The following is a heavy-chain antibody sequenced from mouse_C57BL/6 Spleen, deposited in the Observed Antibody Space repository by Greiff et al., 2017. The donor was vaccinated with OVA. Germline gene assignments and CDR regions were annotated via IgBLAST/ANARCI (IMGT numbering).Heavy chain of an antibody. Sequence: VHVKQSGPELVKPGASVKISCKASGYTFTDYYMNWVKQSHGKSLEWIGDINPNNGGTSYNQKFKGKATLTVDKSSSTAYMELRSLTSEDSAVYYCARSDDPAWFAYWGQGTLVTVSA. D-gene: IGHD2-3*01. V-gene: IGHV1-26*01. CDR3: ARSDDPAWFAY. CDR2: INPNNGGT. CDR1: GYTFTDYY. J-gene: IGHJ3*01.